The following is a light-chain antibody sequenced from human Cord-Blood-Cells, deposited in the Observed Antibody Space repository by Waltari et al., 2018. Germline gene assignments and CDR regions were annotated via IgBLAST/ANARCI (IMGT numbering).Light chain of an antibody. Sequence: VMTQSPACLAVSLGERATINCQSSQSVLYSSNNKNYLAWYQQNPGQPPNLLIYWASTRESGVPDRFSGSGSGTDFTLTISSLQAEYVSVYYCQQYYSTPYTFGQGTKLEIK. CDR3: QQYYSTPYT. V-gene: IGKV4-1*01. J-gene: IGKJ2*01. CDR1: QSVLYSSNNKNY. CDR2: WAS.